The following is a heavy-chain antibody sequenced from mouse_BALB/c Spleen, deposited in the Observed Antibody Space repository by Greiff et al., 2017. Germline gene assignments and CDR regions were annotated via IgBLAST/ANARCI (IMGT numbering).Heavy chain of an antibody. V-gene: IGHV5-12-1*01. Sequence: EVKLVESGGGLVKPGGSLKLSCAASGFAFSSYDMSWVRQTPEKRLEWVAYISSGGGSTYYPDTVKGRFTISRDNAKNTLYLQMSSLKSEDTAMYYCARPFDYWGQGTTLTVSS. CDR2: ISSGGGST. J-gene: IGHJ2*01. CDR3: ARPFDY. CDR1: GFAFSSYD.